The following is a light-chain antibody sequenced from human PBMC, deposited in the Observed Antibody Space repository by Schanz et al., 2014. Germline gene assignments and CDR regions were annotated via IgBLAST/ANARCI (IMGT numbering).Light chain of an antibody. CDR3: CSYAGSSTWV. V-gene: IGLV2-18*02. Sequence: QSALTQPPSVSGSPGQSVTISCTGTSSDVGSYNRVSWYQQPPGTAPKLMIYEVSNRPSGVSNRFSGSKSGNTASLTISGLQAEDEADYYCCSYAGSSTWVFGGGTKVTVL. CDR1: SSDVGSYNR. J-gene: IGLJ3*02. CDR2: EVS.